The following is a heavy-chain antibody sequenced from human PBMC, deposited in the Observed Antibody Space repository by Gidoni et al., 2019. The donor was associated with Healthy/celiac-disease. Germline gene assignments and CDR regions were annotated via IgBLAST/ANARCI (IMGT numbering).Heavy chain of an antibody. CDR2: ISGIGGST. CDR3: AKGGITGTTAAFYI. Sequence: EVQLVESGGGLVQPGGSLRLSCAASGFTFSSYAMSWVRPAPGKGLECVSAISGIGGSTYYADSVKGWFTISRDNSKNTLYLQMNSLRSEDTAVYYCAKGGITGTTAAFYIWGQGTMVTVSS. CDR1: GFTFSSYA. V-gene: IGHV3-23*04. D-gene: IGHD1-7*01. J-gene: IGHJ3*02.